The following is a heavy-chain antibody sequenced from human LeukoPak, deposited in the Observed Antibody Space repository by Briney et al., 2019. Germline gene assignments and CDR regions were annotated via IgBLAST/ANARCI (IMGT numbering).Heavy chain of an antibody. Sequence: SENLSLTCTVSGGSISSYYWSWIRQPAGKGLEWIGRIYTSGSTNYNPSLKSRVTMSVDTSKNQFSLKLSSVTAADTAVYYCRAVATTGDFDYWGQGTLVTVSS. V-gene: IGHV4-4*07. CDR3: RAVATTGDFDY. D-gene: IGHD5-12*01. CDR1: GGSISSYY. J-gene: IGHJ4*02. CDR2: IYTSGST.